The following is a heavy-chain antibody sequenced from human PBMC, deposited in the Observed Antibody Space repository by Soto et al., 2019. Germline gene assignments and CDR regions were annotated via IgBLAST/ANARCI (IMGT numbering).Heavy chain of an antibody. CDR3: ARDELLWFGELKLGYYYGMDV. D-gene: IGHD3-10*01. CDR1: GYTFTSYA. CDR2: INAGNGNT. V-gene: IGHV1-3*05. Sequence: QVQLVQSGAEEKKPGASVKVSCKASGYTFTSYAMHWVRQAPGQRLEWMGWINAGNGNTKYSQKFQGRVTITRDTSASTAYMELSSLRSEDTAVYYCARDELLWFGELKLGYYYGMDVWGQGTTVTVSS. J-gene: IGHJ6*02.